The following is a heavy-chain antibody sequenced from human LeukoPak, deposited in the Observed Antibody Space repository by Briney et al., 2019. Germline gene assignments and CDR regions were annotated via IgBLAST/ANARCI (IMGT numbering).Heavy chain of an antibody. CDR2: IWYDGSNK. CDR3: AKGYCSSTSCPGGDY. J-gene: IGHJ4*02. V-gene: IGHV3-33*06. CDR1: GFTFSSYG. D-gene: IGHD2-2*01. Sequence: GGSLRLSCAASGFTFSSYGMHWVRQAPGKGLEWVAVIWYDGSNKYYADSVKGRFTISRDDSKNTLYLQMNSLRAEDTAVYYCAKGYCSSTSCPGGDYWGQGTLVTVSS.